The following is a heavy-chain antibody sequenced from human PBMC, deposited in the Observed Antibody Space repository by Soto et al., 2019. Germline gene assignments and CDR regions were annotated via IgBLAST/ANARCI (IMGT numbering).Heavy chain of an antibody. Sequence: GASVKVSCKASGYTFTGYYMHWVRQAPGQGLEWMGWINPNSGGTNYAQKFQGWVTMTRDTSISTAYMELSRLRSDDTAVYYCARTYCSGGSCYSDDVFDIWGQGTMVTVSS. CDR1: GYTFTGYY. D-gene: IGHD2-15*01. V-gene: IGHV1-2*04. J-gene: IGHJ3*02. CDR2: INPNSGGT. CDR3: ARTYCSGGSCYSDDVFDI.